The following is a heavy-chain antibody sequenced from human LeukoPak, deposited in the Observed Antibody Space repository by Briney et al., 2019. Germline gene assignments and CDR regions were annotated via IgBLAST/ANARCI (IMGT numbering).Heavy chain of an antibody. J-gene: IGHJ6*02. CDR2: ISSSGSTI. D-gene: IGHD2-2*01. CDR3: ARDRSCSSTSCYRHYYYGMDV. CDR1: GFTFSDYY. Sequence: GGSLRLSCAASGFTFSDYYMSWIRQAPGKGLEWVSYISSSGSTIYYADSVKGRFTISRDNAKNSLYLQMNSLRAEDTAVYYCARDRSCSSTSCYRHYYYGMDVWGQGTTVTVSS. V-gene: IGHV3-11*01.